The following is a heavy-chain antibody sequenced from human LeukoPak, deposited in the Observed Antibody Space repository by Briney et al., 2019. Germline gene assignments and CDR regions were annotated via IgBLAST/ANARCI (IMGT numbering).Heavy chain of an antibody. CDR3: ARTERWLQLWCDY. CDR2: ISFDGSNK. V-gene: IGHV3-30*04. D-gene: IGHD5-24*01. Sequence: PGGSLRLSCAASGFTFSRYAMHWVRQAPGKGLEWVALISFDGSNKYYADSVRGRFTISRDNSKNTLYLQMNSLRAEDTAVYYCARTERWLQLWCDYWGQGTLVTVSS. J-gene: IGHJ4*02. CDR1: GFTFSRYA.